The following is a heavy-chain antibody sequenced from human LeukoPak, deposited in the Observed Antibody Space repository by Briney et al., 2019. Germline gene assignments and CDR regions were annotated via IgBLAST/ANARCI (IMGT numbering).Heavy chain of an antibody. CDR3: GRGPFYYDID. J-gene: IGHJ4*02. V-gene: IGHV1-18*01. CDR1: GYTFTNHD. CDR2: ISGYSGKT. Sequence: ASVKVSYKASGYTFTNHDINWVRPAPGQGLEWMGWISGYSGKTNYAQKLQDRVTVTTDTSTSTAYMELRSLRSDDTAVYYCGRGPFYYDIDWGQGTLITVSS. D-gene: IGHD3-22*01.